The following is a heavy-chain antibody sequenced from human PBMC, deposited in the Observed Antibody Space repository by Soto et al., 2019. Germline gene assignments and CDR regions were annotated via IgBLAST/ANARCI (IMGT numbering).Heavy chain of an antibody. D-gene: IGHD2-8*01. CDR2: IAVGSGYT. CDR3: AADATAWQQMVPSDY. CDR1: GFTFTSSA. Sequence: SVKVSCKASGFTFTSSAFQWVRQARGQRLEWIGWIAVGSGYTNYAQRFQDRVTLTRDMSTATTYMELSRLTSEDTAIYYCAADATAWQQMVPSDYWGQGTLVTV. V-gene: IGHV1-58*01. J-gene: IGHJ4*02.